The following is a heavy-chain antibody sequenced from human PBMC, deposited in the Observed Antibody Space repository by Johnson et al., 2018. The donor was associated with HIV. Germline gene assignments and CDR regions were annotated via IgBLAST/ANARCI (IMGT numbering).Heavy chain of an antibody. D-gene: IGHD2/OR15-2a*01. CDR1: GFTVSSNY. CDR3: ARGSARRDGERVIAGGAFDI. CDR2: IYSGGST. V-gene: IGHV3-66*01. Sequence: VQLVESGGGLVQPGGSLRLSCAASGFTVSSNYMSWVRQAPGKGLEWVSVIYSGGSTYYADSVKGRFTISRDNSNNTVYLQMNSLRAGDTAVYYCARGSARRDGERVIAGGAFDIWGQGTMVTVSS. J-gene: IGHJ3*02.